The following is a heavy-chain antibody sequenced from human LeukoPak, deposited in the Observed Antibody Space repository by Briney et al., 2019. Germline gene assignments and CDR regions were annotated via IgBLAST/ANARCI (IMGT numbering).Heavy chain of an antibody. D-gene: IGHD2-15*01. CDR2: ISSGSSYI. CDR1: GFTFSSYS. J-gene: IGHJ4*02. Sequence: GGSLRLSCAVSGFTFSSYSMNWVRQAPGKGLEWVSSISSGSSYIYYADSVKGRFTISRDNAKNSLNLQMNSLRAEDTAVYYCARVYCSGGSCYGYLDYWGQGTLVTVSS. V-gene: IGHV3-21*01. CDR3: ARVYCSGGSCYGYLDY.